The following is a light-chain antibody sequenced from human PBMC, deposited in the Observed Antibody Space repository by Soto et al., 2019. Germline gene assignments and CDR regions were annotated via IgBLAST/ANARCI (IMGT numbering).Light chain of an antibody. CDR2: GAS. Sequence: DIQMIQTPPSLSLSVGDRVTITCRASQDISNSLNWYQQKPGKSPRALIYGASSLESGVPSRFSGRGSGTDFTLSISSLQPEDFATYFCQQSYSTPYTFGQGTSLRIK. J-gene: IGKJ2*01. V-gene: IGKV1-39*01. CDR1: QDISNS. CDR3: QQSYSTPYT.